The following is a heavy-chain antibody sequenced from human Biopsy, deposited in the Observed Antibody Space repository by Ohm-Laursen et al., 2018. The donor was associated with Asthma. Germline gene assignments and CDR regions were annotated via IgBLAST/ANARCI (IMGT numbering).Heavy chain of an antibody. CDR2: IYYSGTT. J-gene: IGHJ6*02. D-gene: IGHD6-13*01. CDR1: SGPGGYMRSGNYY. V-gene: IGHV4-39*01. CDR3: VRGSSSWHHGPFHYYYGLDV. Sequence: SDTLSLTCSLSSGPGGYMRSGNYYWGWIRQPPGKGLEWIGSIYYSGTTYYNPSLESRVTVSADTSKNQFSLKLTSVTAADTAVYYCVRGSSSWHHGPFHYYYGLDVWGQGTTATVSS.